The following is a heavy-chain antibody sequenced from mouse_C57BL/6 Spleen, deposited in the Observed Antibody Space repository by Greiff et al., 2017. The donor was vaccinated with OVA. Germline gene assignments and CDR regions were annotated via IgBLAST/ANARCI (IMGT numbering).Heavy chain of an antibody. CDR2: IYPGDGDT. V-gene: IGHV1-82*01. J-gene: IGHJ2*01. D-gene: IGHD2-1*01. Sequence: VKLMESGPELVKPGASVKISCKASGYAFSSSWMNWVKQRPGKGLEWIGRIYPGDGDTNYNGKFKGKATLTADKSSSTAYMQLSSLTSEDSAVYFCARGFYYGNYLDYWGQGTTLTVSS. CDR1: GYAFSSSW. CDR3: ARGFYYGNYLDY.